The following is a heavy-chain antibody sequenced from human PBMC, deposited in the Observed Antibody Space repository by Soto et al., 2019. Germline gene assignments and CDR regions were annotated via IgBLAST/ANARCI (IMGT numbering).Heavy chain of an antibody. J-gene: IGHJ4*02. CDR2: IKQDGSEK. V-gene: IGHV3-7*01. D-gene: IGHD3-3*01. CDR1: GFTFSSYW. Sequence: GGSLRLSCAASGFTFSSYWMSWVRQAPGKGLEWVANIKQDGSEKYYVDSVKGRFTISRDNAKNSLYLQMNSLRAEDTAVYYCARESAYYDFWSGHSTYFDYWGQGTLVTVSS. CDR3: ARESAYYDFWSGHSTYFDY.